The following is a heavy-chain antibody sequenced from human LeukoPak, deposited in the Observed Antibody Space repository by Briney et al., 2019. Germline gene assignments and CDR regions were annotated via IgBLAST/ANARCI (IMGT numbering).Heavy chain of an antibody. J-gene: IGHJ5*02. Sequence: GASVKVSCKASGYTFTGYYMHWVRQAPGQGLEWMGWINSNSGGTNYAQKFQGRVTMTRDTSISTVYMELSRLRSDDTAVYYCAIEKVEGANWFDPWGQGTLVTVFS. V-gene: IGHV1-2*02. CDR2: INSNSGGT. CDR3: AIEKVEGANWFDP. CDR1: GYTFTGYY. D-gene: IGHD2-15*01.